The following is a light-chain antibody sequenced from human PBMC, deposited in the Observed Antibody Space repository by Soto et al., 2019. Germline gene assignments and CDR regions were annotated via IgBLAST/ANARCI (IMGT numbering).Light chain of an antibody. V-gene: IGKV1-5*03. CDR1: QTISSW. J-gene: IGKJ1*01. Sequence: DITMTQSPSTLCGSVGDRVTIACRASQTISSWLAWYQQKPGKAPKLLIYKASTLKSGVPSRFSGSGSGTEFTLTISSLQPDDFATYYCQHYNSYSEAFGQGTKVDIK. CDR3: QHYNSYSEA. CDR2: KAS.